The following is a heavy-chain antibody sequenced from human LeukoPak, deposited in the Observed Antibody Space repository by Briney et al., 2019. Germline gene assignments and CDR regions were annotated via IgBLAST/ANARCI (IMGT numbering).Heavy chain of an antibody. D-gene: IGHD1-20*01. J-gene: IGHJ4*02. CDR3: AKGLTDGFDY. CDR2: INPGGSSI. V-gene: IGHV3-74*01. CDR1: GFTFSSYW. Sequence: PGGSLRLSCAASGFTFSSYWMHWVRQVPGKGLVWVARINPGGSSITYADSVKGRFTISRDNAKNTLYLQMNSLRAEDTAVYYCAKGLTDGFDYWGQGTLVTVSS.